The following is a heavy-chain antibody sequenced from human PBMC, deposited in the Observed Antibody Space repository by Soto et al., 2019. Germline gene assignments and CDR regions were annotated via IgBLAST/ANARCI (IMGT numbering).Heavy chain of an antibody. CDR1: GHTFTSYD. CDR2: MNPNSGTT. V-gene: IGHV1-8*01. D-gene: IGHD2-2*01. CDR3: ARGPFAYCSSTSCYAWGGNWFDP. J-gene: IGHJ5*02. Sequence: APVKVSCNASGHTFTSYDINWVRQATGQAPERTGWMNPNSGTTGYAHKSQGRATMTRNTSISTAYMELSSLRSEDTAVYYCARGPFAYCSSTSCYAWGGNWFDPWGQGNLVTVS.